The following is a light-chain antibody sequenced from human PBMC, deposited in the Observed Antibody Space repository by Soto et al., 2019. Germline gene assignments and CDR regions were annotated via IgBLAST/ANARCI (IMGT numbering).Light chain of an antibody. CDR2: DAS. V-gene: IGKV1-5*01. Sequence: IQVTQSPSTLSASLGDRVTFTCRASQSISSWLAWYQQKPGKAPKLLLYDASTLQSGVPSRFSGSGSGTDFTLTISRLHPDDFATYYCQQYNTYPWTFGQGTKVDIK. J-gene: IGKJ1*01. CDR3: QQYNTYPWT. CDR1: QSISSW.